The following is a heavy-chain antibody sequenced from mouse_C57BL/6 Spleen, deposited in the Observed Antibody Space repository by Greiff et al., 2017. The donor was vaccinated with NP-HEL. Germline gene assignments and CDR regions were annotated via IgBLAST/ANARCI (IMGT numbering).Heavy chain of an antibody. V-gene: IGHV3-6*01. CDR1: GYSITSGYY. Sequence: DVKLQESGPGLVKPSQSLSLTCSVTGYSITSGYYWNWIRQFPGNKLEWMGYISYDGSNNYNPSLKNRISITRDTSKNQFFLKVNSVTTEDTATYYCARDDPPLYDYGGYFDYWGQGTTLTVSS. J-gene: IGHJ2*01. D-gene: IGHD2-4*01. CDR2: ISYDGSN. CDR3: ARDDPPLYDYGGYFDY.